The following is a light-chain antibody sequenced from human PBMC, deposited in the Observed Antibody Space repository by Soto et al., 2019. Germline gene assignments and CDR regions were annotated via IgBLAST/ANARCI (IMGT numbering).Light chain of an antibody. J-gene: IGKJ4*01. CDR1: QGVSRY. CDR2: GAS. CDR3: QRRSNWPPIT. V-gene: IGKV3-11*01. Sequence: EIVLTQSPATLSLTPGERATLSCRASQGVSRYLAWYQQKPGQAPRLLIYGASHRATGIPARFSGSGSGTDFTLTISSLEPEDFAVYYCQRRSNWPPITFGGGTKVEIK.